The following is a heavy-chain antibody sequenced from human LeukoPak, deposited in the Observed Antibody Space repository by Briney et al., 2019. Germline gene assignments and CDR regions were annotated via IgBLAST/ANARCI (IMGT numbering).Heavy chain of an antibody. CDR2: ISSSSSYT. D-gene: IGHD6-19*01. J-gene: IGHJ4*02. V-gene: IGHV3-11*06. CDR1: GFTFSDYY. CDR3: ARWYNSGWYSDY. Sequence: PGGSLRLSCAASGFTFSDYYMSWIRQAPGKGLEWVSYISSSSSYTNYADSVKGRFTISRDNAKNSLYLQMNSLRAEDTAVYYCARWYNSGWYSDYWGQGTLVTVSS.